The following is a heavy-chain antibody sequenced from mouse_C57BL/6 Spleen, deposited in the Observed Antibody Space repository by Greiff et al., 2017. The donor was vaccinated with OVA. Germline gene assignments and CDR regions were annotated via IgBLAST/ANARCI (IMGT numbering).Heavy chain of an antibody. CDR1: GYTFTSYG. D-gene: IGHD2-4*01. J-gene: IGHJ3*01. Sequence: VKLQQSGAELARPGASVKLSCKASGYTFTSYGISWVKQRTGQGLEWIGEIYPRSGNTYYNEKFKGKATLTADKSSSTAYMELRSLTSEDSAVYFCARDYDGEGFAYWGQGTLVTVSA. CDR3: ARDYDGEGFAY. V-gene: IGHV1-81*01. CDR2: IYPRSGNT.